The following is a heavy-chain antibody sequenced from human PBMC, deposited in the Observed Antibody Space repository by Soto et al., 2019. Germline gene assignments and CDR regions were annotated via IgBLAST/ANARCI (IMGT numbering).Heavy chain of an antibody. CDR2: VSYDGSNK. J-gene: IGHJ4*02. Sequence: QVQLVESGGGVVQPGRSLRLSCAASGFTFSSYAMHWVRQAPGKGLEWVAVVSYDGSNKYYADSVKGRFTISRDNSKNTLYLQMNSLRAEDTAVYYCATTVVTPRWGQGTLVTVSS. CDR1: GFTFSSYA. V-gene: IGHV3-30-3*01. CDR3: ATTVVTPR. D-gene: IGHD4-17*01.